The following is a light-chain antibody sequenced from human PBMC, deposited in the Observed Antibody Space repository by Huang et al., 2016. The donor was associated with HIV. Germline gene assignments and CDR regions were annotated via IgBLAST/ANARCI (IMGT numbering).Light chain of an antibody. J-gene: IGKJ5*01. Sequence: EIVMTQSPATLSVSPGARATLSCRASQSVTSLAWYQQKPGQTPRLLIYCASTRATGIPARFSGSGSGTDFTLTISSLQSEDFAVYYCQQYNNWPSITFGQGTRLEIK. CDR2: CAS. CDR3: QQYNNWPSIT. V-gene: IGKV3-15*01. CDR1: QSVTS.